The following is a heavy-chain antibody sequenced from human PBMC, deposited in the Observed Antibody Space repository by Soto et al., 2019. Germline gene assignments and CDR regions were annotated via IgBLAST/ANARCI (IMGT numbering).Heavy chain of an antibody. CDR1: GGSISSGGYY. Sequence: NPSETLSLTCTVSGGSISSGGYYWSWIRQHPGKGLEWIGYIYYSGSTYYNPSLKSRVTISVDTSKNQFSLKLSSVTAADTAVYYCARDGYGDSNAFDIWGQGTMVTVS. V-gene: IGHV4-31*03. D-gene: IGHD4-17*01. CDR3: ARDGYGDSNAFDI. CDR2: IYYSGST. J-gene: IGHJ3*02.